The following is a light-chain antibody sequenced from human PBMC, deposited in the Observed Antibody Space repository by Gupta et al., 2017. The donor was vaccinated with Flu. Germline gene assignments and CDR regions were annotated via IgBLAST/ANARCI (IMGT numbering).Light chain of an antibody. CDR3: QAWDSSTATRV. Sequence: CWYQQKPVQSPVLVIYQDSKRPSGIPERFSGSNSGNTATLTISGAQAMDEADYYCQAWDSSTATRVFGGGTKLTVL. J-gene: IGLJ3*02. V-gene: IGLV3-1*01. CDR2: QDS.